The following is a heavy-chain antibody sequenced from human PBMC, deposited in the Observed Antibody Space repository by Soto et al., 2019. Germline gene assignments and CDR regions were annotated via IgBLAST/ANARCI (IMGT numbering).Heavy chain of an antibody. Sequence: QVQLVESGGGVVQPGRSLRLSCAASGFTFSSYAMHWVRQAPGKGLEWVAVISYDGSNKYYADSVKGRFTISSDNSKNTLYLQMNSLRAEDTAVYYCAREDIVLVPAAISWFDPWGQGTLVTVSS. J-gene: IGHJ5*02. V-gene: IGHV3-30-3*01. CDR2: ISYDGSNK. CDR3: AREDIVLVPAAISWFDP. CDR1: GFTFSSYA. D-gene: IGHD2-2*02.